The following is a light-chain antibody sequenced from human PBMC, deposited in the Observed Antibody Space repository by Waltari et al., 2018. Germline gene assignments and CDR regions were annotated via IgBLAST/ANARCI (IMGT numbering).Light chain of an antibody. CDR3: QQRSDWLLT. CDR1: QCVSSY. CDR2: DAS. J-gene: IGKJ4*01. Sequence: EIVLTQSPATLSLSPGERATLSCSASQCVSSYLAWYQQKSGQAPRIPISDASNRATGIPARFSCGGSGTNFTLTISSLEPEDFAVYYCQQRSDWLLTFGGGTKVEIK. V-gene: IGKV3-11*01.